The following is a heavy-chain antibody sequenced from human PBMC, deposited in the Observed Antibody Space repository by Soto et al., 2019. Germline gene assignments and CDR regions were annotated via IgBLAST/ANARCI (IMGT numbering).Heavy chain of an antibody. CDR3: ARVAIAVAGLSFDY. Sequence: GASVKVSCKASGGTFSSYAISWVRQAPGQGLEWMGGIIPIFGTANYAQKFQGRVTITADESTSTAYMELSSLRSEDTAVYYCARVAIAVAGLSFDYWGQGTLVTVSS. V-gene: IGHV1-69*13. J-gene: IGHJ4*02. CDR2: IIPIFGTA. D-gene: IGHD6-19*01. CDR1: GGTFSSYA.